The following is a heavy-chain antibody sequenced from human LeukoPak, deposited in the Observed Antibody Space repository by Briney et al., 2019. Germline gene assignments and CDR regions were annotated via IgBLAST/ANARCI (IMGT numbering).Heavy chain of an antibody. D-gene: IGHD4-11*01. CDR3: ARDKTTAEVYYYYYGMDV. V-gene: IGHV1-2*02. J-gene: IGHJ6*02. CDR1: GYTFTGYY. CDR2: INPNSGGT. Sequence: ASVKVFCKASGYTFTGYYMHWVRQAPGQGLEWMGWINPNSGGTNYAQKFQGRVTMTRDTSISTAYMELSRLRSDDTAVYYCARDKTTAEVYYYYYGMDVWGQGTTVTVSS.